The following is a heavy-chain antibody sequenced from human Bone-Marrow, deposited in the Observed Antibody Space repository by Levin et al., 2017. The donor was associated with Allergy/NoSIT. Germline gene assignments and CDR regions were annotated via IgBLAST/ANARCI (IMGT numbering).Heavy chain of an antibody. CDR1: GFIFSDYA. CDR3: AKGRYGNYVGGPFDP. J-gene: IGHJ5*02. CDR2: ISGRDGIT. D-gene: IGHD3-16*01. V-gene: IGHV3-23*01. Sequence: GSLRLSCEASGFIFSDYAMTWVRQPPGKGLEWVSGISGRDGITYYADSVRGRFTISRDNSKKTLFLQMDSLRADDPAVYYCAKGRYGNYVGGPFDPWGQGNLVTVSS.